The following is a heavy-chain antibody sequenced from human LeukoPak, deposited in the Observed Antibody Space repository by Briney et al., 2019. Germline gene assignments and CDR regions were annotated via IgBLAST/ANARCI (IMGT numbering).Heavy chain of an antibody. CDR2: IIPIFGTA. CDR1: GGTFSSYA. V-gene: IGHV1-69*13. CDR3: AREWGLESSGYYYAY. D-gene: IGHD3-22*01. J-gene: IGHJ4*02. Sequence: PKASVTVSCKASGGTFSSYAISWVRQAPGQGLEWMGGIIPIFGTANYAQKFQGRVSITADGSTSTAFMELSSLRSEDTAVYYCAREWGLESSGYYYAYWGQGTLVTVSS.